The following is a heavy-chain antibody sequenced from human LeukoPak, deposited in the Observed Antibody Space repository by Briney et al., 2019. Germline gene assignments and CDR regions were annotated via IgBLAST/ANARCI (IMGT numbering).Heavy chain of an antibody. CDR3: VSRPDCNAARCLYYFDY. D-gene: IGHD2/OR15-2a*01. CDR1: AFSSTTYP. J-gene: IGHJ4*02. V-gene: IGHV3-23*01. CDR2: IGRSGSDT. Sequence: PGGSLRLSCAASAFSSTTYPKSWVRQAPGKGLEWVSAIGRSGSDTYYADSVKGRFTISRDKSKNTVFLQMNNLRAEDTAVYYCVSRPDCNAARCLYYFDYRGQGTLVTVSS.